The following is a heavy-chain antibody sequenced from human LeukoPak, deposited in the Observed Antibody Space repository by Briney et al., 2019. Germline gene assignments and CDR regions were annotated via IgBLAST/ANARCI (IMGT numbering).Heavy chain of an antibody. J-gene: IGHJ4*02. V-gene: IGHV3-64D*06. CDR3: VKPGLGYFDSYYFDY. D-gene: IGHD3-9*01. Sequence: GGSLRLSCSASGFTFSSYAMHWGRQAPGKGLEYVSAISSNGGSTYYADSVKGRFTISRDNSKNTLYLQMSSLRAEDTAVYYCVKPGLGYFDSYYFDYWGQGTLVTVSS. CDR2: ISSNGGST. CDR1: GFTFSSYA.